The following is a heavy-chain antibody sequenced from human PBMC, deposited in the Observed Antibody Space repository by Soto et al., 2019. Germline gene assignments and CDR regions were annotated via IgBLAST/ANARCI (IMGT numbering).Heavy chain of an antibody. J-gene: IGHJ4*02. CDR3: VRGGGYDSSGPHWYYFDY. Sequence: KPSETLSLTCAVSGGSISSGGYSWSWIRQPPGKGLEWIGYIYHSGSTYYNPSLKSRVTISVDRSKNQFSLKLSSVTAADTAVYYCVRGGGYDSSGPHWYYFDYWGQGTLVTVSS. D-gene: IGHD3-22*01. CDR1: GGSISSGGYS. V-gene: IGHV4-30-2*01. CDR2: IYHSGST.